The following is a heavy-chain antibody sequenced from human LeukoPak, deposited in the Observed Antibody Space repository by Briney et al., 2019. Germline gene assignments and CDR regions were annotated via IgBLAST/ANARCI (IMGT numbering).Heavy chain of an antibody. D-gene: IGHD3-22*01. Sequence: SETLSLTCAVYGGSFSGYYWSWIRQPPGKGLEWIGEINHSGSTNCNPSLKSRVTISVDTSKNQFSLKLSSVTAADTAVYYCARGRGYYDSSGYIWGQGTLVIVSS. J-gene: IGHJ4*02. CDR1: GGSFSGYY. CDR2: INHSGST. CDR3: ARGRGYYDSSGYI. V-gene: IGHV4-34*01.